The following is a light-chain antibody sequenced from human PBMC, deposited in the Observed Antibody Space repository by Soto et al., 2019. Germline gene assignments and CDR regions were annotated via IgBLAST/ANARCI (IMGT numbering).Light chain of an antibody. Sequence: QSVLTQPASVSGSPGQSITISCTGTSSDVGSYNYVSWYQQRPGQAPKLIIFDVSNRPSGISNRFSGFKSGNTASLTISGLQAEDEADCHCSSYTRDNVVFGGGTKLTVL. CDR2: DVS. V-gene: IGLV2-14*01. CDR1: SSDVGSYNY. CDR3: SSYTRDNVV. J-gene: IGLJ2*01.